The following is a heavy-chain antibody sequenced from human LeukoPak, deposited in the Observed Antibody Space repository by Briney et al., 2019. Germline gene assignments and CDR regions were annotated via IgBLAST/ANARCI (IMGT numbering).Heavy chain of an antibody. D-gene: IGHD2-2*01. CDR2: ISYDGSNK. CDR1: GFTFSRYA. J-gene: IGHJ4*02. V-gene: IGHV3-30-3*01. Sequence: GGSLRLSCAASGFTFSRYAMHWVRRAPGKGLEWVAVISYDGSNKYYADSVKGRFTISRDNSKNTLYLQMNSLRAEDTAVYYCARDPYCSSTSCYHYFDYWGQGTLVTVSS. CDR3: ARDPYCSSTSCYHYFDY.